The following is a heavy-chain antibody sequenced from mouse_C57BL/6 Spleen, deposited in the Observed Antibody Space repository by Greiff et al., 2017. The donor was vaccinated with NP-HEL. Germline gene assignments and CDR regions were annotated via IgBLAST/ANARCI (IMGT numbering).Heavy chain of an antibody. CDR1: GFTFSSYA. D-gene: IGHD4-1*01. Sequence: EVQVVESGGGLVKPGGSLKLSCAASGFTFSSYAMSWVRQTPEKRLEWVATISDGGSYTYYPDNVKGRFTISRDNAKNNLYLQMSHLKSEDTAMYYCARDRGGPNWGLFDYWGQGTTLTVSS. J-gene: IGHJ2*01. CDR2: ISDGGSYT. V-gene: IGHV5-4*01. CDR3: ARDRGGPNWGLFDY.